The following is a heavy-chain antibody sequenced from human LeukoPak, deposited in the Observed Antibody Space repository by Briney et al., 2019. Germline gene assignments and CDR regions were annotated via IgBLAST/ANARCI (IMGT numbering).Heavy chain of an antibody. CDR1: GGTFSSYA. D-gene: IGHD3-3*01. CDR3: ARDQRYDFWSGYYTGSGYYMDV. J-gene: IGHJ6*03. CDR2: IIPIFGTA. Sequence: ASVKVSCKASGGTFSSYATSWVRQAPGQGLEWMGRIIPIFGTANYAQKFQGRVTITTDESTSTAYMELSSLRSEDTAVYYCARDQRYDFWSGYYTGSGYYMDVWGKGTTVTVSS. V-gene: IGHV1-69*05.